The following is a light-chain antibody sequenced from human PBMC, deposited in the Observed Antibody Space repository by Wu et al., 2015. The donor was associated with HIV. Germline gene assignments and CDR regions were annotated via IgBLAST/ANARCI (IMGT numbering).Light chain of an antibody. J-gene: IGKJ2*01. CDR3: QQVTQYPYT. V-gene: IGKV1-9*01. Sequence: DIQLTQSPSFLSASVGDRVTISCRASQGIRSYLAWYQQKSGQAPNLLIYAASTLHDGVPSRFSGGGSGTGFTLTINSLQPEDFATYFCQQVTQYPYTFGQGTRVQ. CDR2: AAS. CDR1: QGIRSY.